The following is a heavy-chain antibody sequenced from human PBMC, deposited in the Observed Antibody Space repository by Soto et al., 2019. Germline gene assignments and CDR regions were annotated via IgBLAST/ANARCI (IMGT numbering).Heavy chain of an antibody. D-gene: IGHD1-1*01. Sequence: SVKVSCKASGLTFTSSAVQWVRQARGQRLEWIGWIVVGSGNTNYAQKFQERVTITRDMSTSTAYMELSSLRSEDTAVYYCAAPNGEQYYYYGMDVWGQGTTVTVSS. CDR3: AAPNGEQYYYYGMDV. V-gene: IGHV1-58*01. CDR1: GLTFTSSA. CDR2: IVVGSGNT. J-gene: IGHJ6*02.